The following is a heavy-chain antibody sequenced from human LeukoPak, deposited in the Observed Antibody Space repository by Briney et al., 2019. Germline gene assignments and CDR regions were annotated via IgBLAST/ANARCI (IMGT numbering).Heavy chain of an antibody. CDR1: GASISRSGHY. V-gene: IGHV4-30-2*01. Sequence: PSETLSLTCFVSGASISRSGHYWSWIRQPPGKGLEWIGYVYQSGITNYNPSLKSRFTISVDRSKNQFSLELNSVTAADTAVYYCAAVDTVADDSYYIDFWGQGTLVTVSS. J-gene: IGHJ4*02. CDR2: VYQSGIT. CDR3: AAVDTVADDSYYIDF. D-gene: IGHD5-18*01.